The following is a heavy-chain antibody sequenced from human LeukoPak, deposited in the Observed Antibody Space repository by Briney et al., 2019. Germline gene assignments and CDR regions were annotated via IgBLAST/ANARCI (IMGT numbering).Heavy chain of an antibody. J-gene: IGHJ4*02. CDR1: GFTFGDYA. Sequence: AGGSLRLSCTASGFTFGDYAMSWVRQAPGKGLEWVSAFSGSGSSTYYADSVKGRFTISRDNSKNTLYLQMNSLRAEDTALYYCAKDGSSSWSPSFFDYWGQGTLVTVSS. CDR2: FSGSGSST. V-gene: IGHV3-23*01. CDR3: AKDGSSSWSPSFFDY. D-gene: IGHD6-13*01.